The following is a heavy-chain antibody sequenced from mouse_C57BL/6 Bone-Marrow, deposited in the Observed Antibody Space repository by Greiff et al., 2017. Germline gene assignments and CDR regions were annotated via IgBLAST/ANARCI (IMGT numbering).Heavy chain of an antibody. V-gene: IGHV14-2*01. CDR3: AVDGSSFYWYFDV. Sequence: EVKLVESGAELVKPGASVKLSCTASGFNIKDYYMHWVKQRTEQGLEWIGRIDPEDGETKYAPKFQGKATITADTSSNTAYRQLRSLTSEDTAVYYCAVDGSSFYWYFDVWGTGTTVTVSS. J-gene: IGHJ1*03. CDR2: IDPEDGET. CDR1: GFNIKDYY. D-gene: IGHD1-1*01.